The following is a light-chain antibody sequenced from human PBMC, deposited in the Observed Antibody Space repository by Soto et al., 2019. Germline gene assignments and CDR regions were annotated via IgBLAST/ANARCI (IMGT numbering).Light chain of an antibody. CDR1: QSVSSY. V-gene: IGKV3-11*01. Sequence: EIVLTQSPATLSLSPGERATLSCRASQSVSSYLAWYQQKPGQAPRLLIYDASNRATGITARFSGSGSGTDFTLTISSLDPEDFAVYYCQQRGNWPITFGQGTRLEIK. CDR3: QQRGNWPIT. CDR2: DAS. J-gene: IGKJ5*01.